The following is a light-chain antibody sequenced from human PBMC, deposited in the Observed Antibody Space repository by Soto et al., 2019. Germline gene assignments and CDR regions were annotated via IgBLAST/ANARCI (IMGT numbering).Light chain of an antibody. CDR1: QDIRND. CDR3: LQDYIYPWT. V-gene: IGKV1-6*01. CDR2: AAS. Sequence: AIQVTQSPSSLSASVGDRVTITCRASQDIRNDLGWYQQKPGRGPKLLIYAASSLQSGVPSRFSGSGSGTDFTLTISSLQPEDFATYYCLQDYIYPWTFGQGTKVEIK. J-gene: IGKJ1*01.